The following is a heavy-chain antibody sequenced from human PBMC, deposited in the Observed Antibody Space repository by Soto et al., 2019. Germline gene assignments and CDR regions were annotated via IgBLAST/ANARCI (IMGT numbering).Heavy chain of an antibody. Sequence: ASVKVSCKASGYTFTSYGISWVRQAPGQGLEWMGWISAYNGSTNYAQKLQGRVTMTTDTSTSTAYMELRSLRSDDTAVYYCARDHWRYYYDSSGYYYSGYFDYWGQGTLVTVSS. CDR3: ARDHWRYYYDSSGYYYSGYFDY. CDR2: ISAYNGST. CDR1: GYTFTSYG. J-gene: IGHJ4*02. V-gene: IGHV1-18*01. D-gene: IGHD3-22*01.